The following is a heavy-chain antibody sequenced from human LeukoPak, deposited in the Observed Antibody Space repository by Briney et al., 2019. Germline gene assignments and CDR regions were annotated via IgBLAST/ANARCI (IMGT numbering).Heavy chain of an antibody. CDR3: ARVRGIPGYCSGGSCYSAYYYYYMDV. D-gene: IGHD2-15*01. V-gene: IGHV1-18*01. J-gene: IGHJ6*03. Sequence: ASVKVSCKTSGYTFTSYGISWVRQAPGQGLEWMGWISADNGKTNYAQKFQGRVTITADESTSTAYMELSSLRSEDTAVYYCARVRGIPGYCSGGSCYSAYYYYYMDVWGKGTTVTISS. CDR1: GYTFTSYG. CDR2: ISADNGKT.